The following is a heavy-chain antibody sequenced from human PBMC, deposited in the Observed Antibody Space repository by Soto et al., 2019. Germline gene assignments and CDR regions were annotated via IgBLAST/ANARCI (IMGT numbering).Heavy chain of an antibody. CDR2: INSGGNT. CDR1: GFGVSNNY. CDR3: ARGGDSYGYGEYHYYGMDV. D-gene: IGHD5-18*01. Sequence: EVQLVESGGGLVQPGGSLRLSCAASGFGVSNNYMSWVRQAPGMGLEWVSAINSGGNTYYADSVKGRFTISRDNSKNTVYLQMNSVRAEDTAVYYCARGGDSYGYGEYHYYGMDVWGQGTTVTVSS. J-gene: IGHJ6*02. V-gene: IGHV3-66*01.